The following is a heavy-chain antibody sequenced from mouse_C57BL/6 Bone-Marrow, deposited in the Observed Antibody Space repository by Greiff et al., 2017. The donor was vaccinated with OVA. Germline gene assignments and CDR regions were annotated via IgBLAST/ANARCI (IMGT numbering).Heavy chain of an antibody. CDR1: GFTFSDFY. J-gene: IGHJ1*03. CDR3: ARDDYYWYFDV. Sequence: VQLKESGGGLVQSWRSLRLSCATSGFTFSDFYMEWVRQAPGKGLEWIAASRNKANDYTTEYSASVKGRFIVSRDTSQSILYLQMNALRAEDTAIYYCARDDYYWYFDVWGTGTTVTVSS. CDR2: SRNKANDYTT. V-gene: IGHV7-1*01.